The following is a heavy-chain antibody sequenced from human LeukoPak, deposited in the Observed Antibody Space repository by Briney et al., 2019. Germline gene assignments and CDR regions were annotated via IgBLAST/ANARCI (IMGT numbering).Heavy chain of an antibody. CDR2: ISSNGGST. J-gene: IGHJ6*02. CDR3: ARGPYGQGGMDV. D-gene: IGHD3-10*01. V-gene: IGHV3-64*01. CDR1: GFTFSSYA. Sequence: GRSLRLSCAASGFTFSSYAMHWVRQAPGKGLEYVSAISSNGGSTYYANSVKGRFTISRDNSKNTLYLQMGSLRAEDMAVYYCARGPYGQGGMDVWGQGTTVTVSS.